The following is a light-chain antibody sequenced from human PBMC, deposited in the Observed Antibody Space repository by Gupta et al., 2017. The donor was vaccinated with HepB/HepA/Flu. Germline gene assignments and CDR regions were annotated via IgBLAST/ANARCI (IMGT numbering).Light chain of an antibody. Sequence: DIVMTQSPLSLPVTPGEPASISCRSSQSLLHSNGYNYLDWYLQKPGQSPQLLIYLGSNRASGVPDRFSGSGSGTDFTLKISRGEAEDVGVYYCRQGLQTPMTFGQGTKVEIK. CDR2: LGS. CDR3: RQGLQTPMT. V-gene: IGKV2-28*01. CDR1: QSLLHSNGYNY. J-gene: IGKJ1*01.